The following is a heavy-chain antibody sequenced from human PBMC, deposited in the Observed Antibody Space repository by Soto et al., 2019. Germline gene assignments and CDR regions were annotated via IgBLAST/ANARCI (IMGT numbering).Heavy chain of an antibody. CDR1: GGSISSSDW. V-gene: IGHV4-4*02. CDR2: VSHAGNT. J-gene: IGHJ4*02. CDR3: ARDFKAPNDAWAFDS. D-gene: IGHD1-1*01. Sequence: QVHLRESGPGLVKPSGTLSLTCAVSGGSISSSDWWNWVRQPPGKGLEWIGEVSHAGNTIYNPSPKSRVLISVDNSRNEFSLTLISVTAADTAVYYCARDFKAPNDAWAFDSWGQGSLVTVSS.